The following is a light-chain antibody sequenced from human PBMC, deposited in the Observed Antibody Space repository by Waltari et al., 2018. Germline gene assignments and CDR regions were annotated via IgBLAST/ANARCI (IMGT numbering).Light chain of an antibody. CDR2: DVT. V-gene: IGLV2-14*03. CDR1: SNDVGASNF. J-gene: IGLJ2*01. Sequence: QSALTQPASVSGSPGQSITISCTGTSNDVGASNFVSWYQQHPGRAPQLMIYDVTERPPGISYRFSGSKSANTASLTISGLLPEDEAIYYCSSFTDTHTLLFGGGTTVTVL. CDR3: SSFTDTHTLL.